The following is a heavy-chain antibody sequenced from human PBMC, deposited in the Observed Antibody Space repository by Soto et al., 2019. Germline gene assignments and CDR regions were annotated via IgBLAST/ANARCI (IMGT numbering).Heavy chain of an antibody. V-gene: IGHV4-59*01. CDR2: IYYSGST. Sequence: QVQLQESGPGLVKPSETLSLTCTVSGGSISSYYWSWIRQPPGKGLEWIGYIYYSGSTNYNPSLKXRXTXXVDTSQIQFSLNLSSVTAPDTAVYYCSRGAGRLEYWGQGTLVTVSA. CDR1: GGSISSYY. D-gene: IGHD1-1*01. CDR3: SRGAGRLEY. J-gene: IGHJ4*02.